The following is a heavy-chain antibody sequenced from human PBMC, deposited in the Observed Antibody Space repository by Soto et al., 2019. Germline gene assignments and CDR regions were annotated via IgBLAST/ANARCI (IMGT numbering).Heavy chain of an antibody. CDR3: ARDIDISALGTILDV. D-gene: IGHD3-3*01. CDR2: IKQDGSEK. Sequence: PVESRRLACAASGFTFSSYWMSWVRQAPGKGLEWVANIKQDGSEKYYVDSVKGRFTISRDNAKNSLYLQMNSLRAEDTAVYYCARDIDISALGTILDVRGLGTTVT. V-gene: IGHV3-7*01. J-gene: IGHJ6*01. CDR1: GFTFSSYW.